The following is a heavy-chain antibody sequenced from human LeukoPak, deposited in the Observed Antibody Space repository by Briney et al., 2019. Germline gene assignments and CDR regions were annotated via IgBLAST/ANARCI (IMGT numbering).Heavy chain of an antibody. V-gene: IGHV1-2*02. CDR2: INPNSGGT. Sequence: ASVKVSCKASGYTFTGYYMRWVRQAPGQGLEWMGWINPNSGGTNYAQKFQGRVTMTRDTSISTAYMELSRLRSDDTAVYYCARIIAASKGIDYWGQGTLVTVSS. J-gene: IGHJ4*02. CDR3: ARIIAASKGIDY. CDR1: GYTFTGYY. D-gene: IGHD6-6*01.